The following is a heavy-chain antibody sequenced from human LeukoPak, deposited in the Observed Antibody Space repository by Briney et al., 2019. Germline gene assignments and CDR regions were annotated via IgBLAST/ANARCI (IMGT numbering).Heavy chain of an antibody. CDR2: IYYSGST. CDR3: ASALYYFYMDV. CDR1: GGSVSSGGYY. Sequence: SETLSLTCTVSGGSVSSGGYYWGWVRQHPGKGLEWIGYIYYSGSTYYNPSLKSRVTISLDTSKDHFSLTLSSVTAADTAVYYCASALYYFYMDVWGKGTTVTVSS. J-gene: IGHJ6*03. V-gene: IGHV4-31*03.